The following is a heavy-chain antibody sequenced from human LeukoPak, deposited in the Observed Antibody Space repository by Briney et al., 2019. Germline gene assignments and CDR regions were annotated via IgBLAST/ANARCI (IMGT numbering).Heavy chain of an antibody. V-gene: IGHV3-66*01. CDR3: ARDMRGDGFHSFDH. Sequence: GGSLRVSCAVSGFNVNSHRMNWLRQARGKGLEWVSVIYSGGFSGSGPHYADDVKGRFTSSSESSKDALYVQMKNQIVYDTAVYYCARDMRGDGFHSFDHWGLGILVTVSS. CDR2: IYSGGFSGSGP. CDR1: GFNVNSHR. J-gene: IGHJ4*02. D-gene: IGHD5-24*01.